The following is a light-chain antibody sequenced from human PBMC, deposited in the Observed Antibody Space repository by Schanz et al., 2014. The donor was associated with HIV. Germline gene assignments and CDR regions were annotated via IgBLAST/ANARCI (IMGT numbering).Light chain of an antibody. V-gene: IGLV1-40*01. Sequence: QSVLTQPPSVSGAPGQRVTISCTGSRSDIGAGYDVHWYQQLPGTAPKLLIYRNDQRPSGVPDRFSGSKSGNTASLTISGLQAEDEADYYCCSYAGSYTWVFGGGTKLTVL. J-gene: IGLJ3*02. CDR1: RSDIGAGYD. CDR2: RND. CDR3: CSYAGSYTWV.